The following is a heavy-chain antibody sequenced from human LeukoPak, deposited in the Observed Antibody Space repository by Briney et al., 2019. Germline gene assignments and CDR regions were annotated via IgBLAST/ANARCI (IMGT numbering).Heavy chain of an antibody. V-gene: IGHV4-59*01. CDR2: IYYSGST. CDR3: AREGRVTGYFDY. Sequence: PSETLSLTCTVSGGSISSYYWSWIRQPPGKGLEWIGYIYYSGSTNYSPSPKSRATISVDTSKSHLSLKLNSVTAADTAVYYCAREGRVTGYFDYWGQGILVTVSS. CDR1: GGSISSYY. J-gene: IGHJ4*02.